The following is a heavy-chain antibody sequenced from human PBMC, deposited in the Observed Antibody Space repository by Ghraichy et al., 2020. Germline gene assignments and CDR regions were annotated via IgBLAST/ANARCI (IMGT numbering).Heavy chain of an antibody. D-gene: IGHD4-17*01. CDR2: IKQDGSEK. V-gene: IGHV3-7*01. CDR1: GFTFSSYW. J-gene: IGHJ6*02. Sequence: RGSLRLSCAASGFTFSSYWMSWVRQAPGKGLEWVANIKQDGSEKYYVDSVKGRFTISRDNAKNSLYLQMNSLRAEDTAVYYCARVYGDYVGGYYYYGMDVCGEGTTITV. CDR3: ARVYGDYVGGYYYYGMDV.